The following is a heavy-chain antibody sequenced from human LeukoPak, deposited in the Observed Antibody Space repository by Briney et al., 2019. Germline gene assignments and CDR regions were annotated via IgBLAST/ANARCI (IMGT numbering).Heavy chain of an antibody. J-gene: IGHJ6*03. CDR1: GVSISSYY. Sequence: SETLSLTCTVSGVSISSYYWSWVRQPAGKGLEWIGRIYTSGSTNYNPSLKSRVTMSVDTSKNQFSLKLSSVTAADTAVYYCARHVVPAAIFSPYYMDVWGKGTTVTISS. CDR2: IYTSGST. CDR3: ARHVVPAAIFSPYYMDV. D-gene: IGHD2-2*01. V-gene: IGHV4-4*07.